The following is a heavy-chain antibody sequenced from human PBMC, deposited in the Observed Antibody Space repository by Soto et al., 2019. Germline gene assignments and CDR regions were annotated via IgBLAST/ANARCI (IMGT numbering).Heavy chain of an antibody. CDR3: TTDPAMYYDILTGYHFDALDI. CDR2: IKSKTDGGTT. J-gene: IGHJ3*02. Sequence: PGGSLRLSCAASGFTFSNAWMSWVRQAPGKGLEWVGRIKSKTDGGTTDYAAPVKGRFTISRDDSKNTLYLQMNSLKTEDTAVYYCTTDPAMYYDILTGYHFDALDIWGQGTMVTVSS. D-gene: IGHD3-9*01. CDR1: GFTFSNAW. V-gene: IGHV3-15*01.